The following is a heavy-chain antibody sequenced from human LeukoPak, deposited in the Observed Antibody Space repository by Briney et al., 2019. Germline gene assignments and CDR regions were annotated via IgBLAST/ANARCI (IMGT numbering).Heavy chain of an antibody. Sequence: SETLSLTCTVSGYSISSGYYWGWIRQPPGKGLEWIGSIYYSGNTYYNPSLKSRVTISVDTSKNQFSLKLNSVTAADTAVYYCARALAGTIFDYWGQGTLVTVSS. D-gene: IGHD6-19*01. V-gene: IGHV4-38-2*02. CDR1: GYSISSGYY. CDR3: ARALAGTIFDY. CDR2: IYYSGNT. J-gene: IGHJ4*02.